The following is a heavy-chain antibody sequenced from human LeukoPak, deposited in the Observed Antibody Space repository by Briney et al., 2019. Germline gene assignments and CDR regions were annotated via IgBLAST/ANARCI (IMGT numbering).Heavy chain of an antibody. Sequence: SETLSLTCTVSGGSISSGGYYWSWIRQHPGKGLEWIGYIYYSGSTYYNPSLKSRVTILVDTSKNQFSLKLSSVTAADTAVYYCARESNRIGIYDSSGYTRTDRTFDYWGQGTLVTVSS. D-gene: IGHD3-22*01. CDR2: IYYSGST. CDR3: ARESNRIGIYDSSGYTRTDRTFDY. J-gene: IGHJ4*02. V-gene: IGHV4-31*03. CDR1: GGSISSGGYY.